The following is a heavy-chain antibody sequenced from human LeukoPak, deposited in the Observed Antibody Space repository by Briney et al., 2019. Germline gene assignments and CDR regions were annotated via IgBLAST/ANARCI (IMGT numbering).Heavy chain of an antibody. CDR1: GFTLSTYE. Sequence: GGSLRLSCAASGFTLSTYEMAWVRQPPGKGLEWVSFITSSGGLTFYADSVKGRFTISRDTAKSSLYLQMNKLRGENTALYYCARDVSSFTRAFDIWGQGTMVTVSS. CDR3: ARDVSSFTRAFDI. V-gene: IGHV3-48*03. CDR2: ITSSGGLT. D-gene: IGHD2-15*01. J-gene: IGHJ3*02.